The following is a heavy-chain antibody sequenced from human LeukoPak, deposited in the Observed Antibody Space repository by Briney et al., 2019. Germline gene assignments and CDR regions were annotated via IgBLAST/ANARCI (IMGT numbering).Heavy chain of an antibody. CDR1: GGSISSGGYY. CDR3: ARSHYYDYVWGSYRYTTPPLI. Sequence: SQTLSLTCTVSGGSISSGGYYWSWIRQPPGKGLEWIGEVNHSGSTNYNSSLKSRVTISVDTSKNQFSLKLSSVTAADTAVYYCARSHYYDYVWGSYRYTTPPLIWGQGTLVTVSS. J-gene: IGHJ4*02. CDR2: VNHSGST. V-gene: IGHV4-30-2*01. D-gene: IGHD3-16*02.